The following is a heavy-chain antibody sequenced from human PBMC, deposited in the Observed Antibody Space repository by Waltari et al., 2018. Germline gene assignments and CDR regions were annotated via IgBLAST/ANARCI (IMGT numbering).Heavy chain of an antibody. D-gene: IGHD6-25*01. V-gene: IGHV3-21*01. Sequence: EVQLVESGGGLVKPGGSLRLSCAASGFTFSSYSMNWVRQAPGKGLEWVSSISSSSSYLYYADSVKGRVTISRYNAKNSLYLQMNSLRAEDTAVYYCARGRDGYRDYWGQGTLVTVSS. CDR3: ARGRDGYRDY. CDR1: GFTFSSYS. J-gene: IGHJ4*02. CDR2: ISSSSSYL.